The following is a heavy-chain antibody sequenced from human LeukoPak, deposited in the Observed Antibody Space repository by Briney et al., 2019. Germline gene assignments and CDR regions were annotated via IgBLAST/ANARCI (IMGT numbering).Heavy chain of an antibody. D-gene: IGHD2-21*01. CDR3: TTAPAYCGSECLGWFDP. CDR2: IVPMFRIT. Sequence: GASVKVSCKASGGTFNTYGFNWVRQAPGQGLAWMGRIVPMFRITNYAQQFQDRVTLTADRSTSTAYMELNTLTSNDTGVYYCTTAPAYCGSECLGWFDPWGQGTLVTVFS. V-gene: IGHV1-69*04. CDR1: GGTFNTYG. J-gene: IGHJ5*02.